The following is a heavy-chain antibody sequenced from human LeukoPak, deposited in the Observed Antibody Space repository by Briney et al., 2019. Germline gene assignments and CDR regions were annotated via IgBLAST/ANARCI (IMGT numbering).Heavy chain of an antibody. D-gene: IGHD5-24*01. CDR2: INEDGSEK. J-gene: IGHJ6*03. CDR3: ARGETMDV. Sequence: GGSLRLSCVALAFSFETSWMSWVRQAPGKGPEWVANINEDGSEKHYVGSVRGRLTISRDNAHNALHLQMNSLRPEDMAVYYCARGETMDVWGKGTTVTVSS. CDR1: AFSFETSW. V-gene: IGHV3-7*01.